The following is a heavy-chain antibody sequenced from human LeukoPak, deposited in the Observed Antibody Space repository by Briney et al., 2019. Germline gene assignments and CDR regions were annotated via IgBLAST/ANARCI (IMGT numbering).Heavy chain of an antibody. D-gene: IGHD7-27*01. CDR1: GFTFSNFG. Sequence: GGSLRLSCAASGFTFSNFGMNWVRQAPGKGLEWVSFIRYDASNEYYAASVKGRFIISRDNSKNTLYLQMNRLRTEDTAVYYCAKLGTFGAFDIWGQGTMAIVSS. CDR2: IRYDASNE. V-gene: IGHV3-30*02. J-gene: IGHJ3*02. CDR3: AKLGTFGAFDI.